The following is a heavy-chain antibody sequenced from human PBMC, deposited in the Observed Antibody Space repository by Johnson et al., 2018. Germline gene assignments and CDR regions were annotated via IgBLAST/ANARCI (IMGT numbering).Heavy chain of an antibody. CDR3: ARGDKGGFDL. CDR1: GFDFSYYW. Sequence: VQLVQSGGGLVQPGGSLRLSCAASGFDFSYYWMHWIRQAPGKGLVWVSHIQNDGTRTTYADSVKGRFTISRDNAKTTLSLQMNSLRAEDTAVYYCARGDKGGFDLWGQGTVVSVSS. D-gene: IGHD2-15*01. CDR2: IQNDGTRT. V-gene: IGHV3-74*02. J-gene: IGHJ3*01.